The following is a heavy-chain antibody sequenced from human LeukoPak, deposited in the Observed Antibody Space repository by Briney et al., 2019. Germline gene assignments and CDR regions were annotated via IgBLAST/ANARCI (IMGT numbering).Heavy chain of an antibody. CDR1: GGSFSGYY. Sequence: SETLSLTCAVYGGSFSGYYWSWIRQPPGKGLEWIGEINHSGSTNYNPSLKSRVTTSVDTSKNQFSLKLSFVTAADTAVYYCATRPFWSGYYAWGQGTLVTVSS. CDR3: ATRPFWSGYYA. CDR2: INHSGST. V-gene: IGHV4-34*01. J-gene: IGHJ5*02. D-gene: IGHD3-3*01.